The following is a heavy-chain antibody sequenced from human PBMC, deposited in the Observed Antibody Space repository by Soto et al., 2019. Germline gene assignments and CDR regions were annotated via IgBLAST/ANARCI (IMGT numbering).Heavy chain of an antibody. CDR1: GRSITGYY. V-gene: IGHV4-59*13. CDR3: ASYDFWSGYKSGKGTYRN. Sequence: SETLSLTCTVSGRSITGYYWSWIRQPPGKGLEWIGSIYYSGNTKYNSSLKSRVTISVDTSKNQFSLKLSSVTAADTAVYYCASYDFWSGYKSGKGTYRNWGQGTLVTVSS. D-gene: IGHD3-3*01. J-gene: IGHJ4*02. CDR2: IYYSGNT.